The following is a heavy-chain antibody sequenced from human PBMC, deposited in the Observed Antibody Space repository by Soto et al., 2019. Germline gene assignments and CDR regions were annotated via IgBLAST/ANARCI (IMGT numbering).Heavy chain of an antibody. D-gene: IGHD6-13*01. V-gene: IGHV1-46*01. CDR3: ARDLAAGDH. J-gene: IGHJ4*02. Sequence: QVQLVQSGAEVKKPGASVKLSCRTSGYTFTHYYIHWVRQAPGQGLEWLAIINPASGSTNYAQDFQGRGTLTMDTSTTTVYMELSGLRAEDTAIFYCARDLAAGDHWGQGTLCTVSS. CDR2: INPASGST. CDR1: GYTFTHYY.